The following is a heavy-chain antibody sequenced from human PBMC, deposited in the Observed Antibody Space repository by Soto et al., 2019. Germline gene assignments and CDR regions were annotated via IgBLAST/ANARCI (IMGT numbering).Heavy chain of an antibody. Sequence: GGSLRLSCAASGFTFSSYAMSWVRQAPGKGLEWVSAISGSGGSTYYADSVKGRFTISRDNSKNTLYLQMNSLRAEDTAVYYCAKDQRYYDSSGYSPSEYWGQGTLVTVSS. CDR1: GFTFSSYA. V-gene: IGHV3-23*01. CDR3: AKDQRYYDSSGYSPSEY. J-gene: IGHJ4*02. D-gene: IGHD3-22*01. CDR2: ISGSGGST.